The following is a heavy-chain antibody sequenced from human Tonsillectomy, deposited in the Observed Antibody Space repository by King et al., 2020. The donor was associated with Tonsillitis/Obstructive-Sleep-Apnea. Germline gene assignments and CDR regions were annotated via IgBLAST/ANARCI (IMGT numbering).Heavy chain of an antibody. CDR2: ISAYNGNT. J-gene: IGHJ6*03. V-gene: IGHV1-18*01. D-gene: IGHD2-15*01. CDR3: ARVECSGGVSEQSDMEDYCRDV. CDR1: GYTFTNYG. Sequence: LQLVQSGAEVKKPGASVKVYCKASGYTFTNYGISWVRQAPGQGLKWMGWISAYNGNTNYAQNLQGRVTMTTDTSTSTAYIELRSLRSDATAVYYCARVECSGGVSEQSDMEDYCRDVGGKGTTGTVS.